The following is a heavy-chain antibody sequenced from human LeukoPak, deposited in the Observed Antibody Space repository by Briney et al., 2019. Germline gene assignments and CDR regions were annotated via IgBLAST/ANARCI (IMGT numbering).Heavy chain of an antibody. V-gene: IGHV3-48*01. D-gene: IGHD3-22*01. CDR3: ANGGTYSSGP. J-gene: IGHJ5*02. CDR1: GFIFGRGS. Sequence: GGSLRLSCAASGFIFGRGSMNWVRQAPGRGLEWISYISRDSDIRYYADSVRGRFHISRDNARNSLYLQMNSLRAEDTAVYYCANGGTYSSGPWGQGTLVTVSS. CDR2: ISRDSDIR.